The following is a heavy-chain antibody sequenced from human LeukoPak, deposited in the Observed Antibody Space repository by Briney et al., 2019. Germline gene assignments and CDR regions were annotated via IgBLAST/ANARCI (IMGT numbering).Heavy chain of an antibody. J-gene: IGHJ4*02. CDR2: IIPIFGTA. D-gene: IGHD1-26*01. CDR1: GGTFSSYA. Sequence: ASVKVSCKASGGTFSSYAISWVRQAPGQGLEWMGRIIPIFGTANYAQKFQGRVTITTDESTSTAYMELSSLRSEDTAVYYCARVGVEWELPDYWGQGTLVTVSS. CDR3: ARVGVEWELPDY. V-gene: IGHV1-69*05.